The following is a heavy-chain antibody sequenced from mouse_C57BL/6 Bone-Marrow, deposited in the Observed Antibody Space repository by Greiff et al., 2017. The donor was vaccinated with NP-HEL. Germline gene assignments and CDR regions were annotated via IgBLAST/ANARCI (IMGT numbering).Heavy chain of an antibody. CDR1: GFTFSDYY. Sequence: EVKLVESGGGLVQPGGSLKLSCAASGFTFSDYYMYWVRQTPEKRLEWVAYISNGGGSTYYPDTVKGRFTISRDNAKNTLYLQMSRLKSEDTAMYYCATNYDYVLFAYWGQGTLVTVSA. CDR2: ISNGGGST. V-gene: IGHV5-12*01. D-gene: IGHD2-4*01. J-gene: IGHJ3*01. CDR3: ATNYDYVLFAY.